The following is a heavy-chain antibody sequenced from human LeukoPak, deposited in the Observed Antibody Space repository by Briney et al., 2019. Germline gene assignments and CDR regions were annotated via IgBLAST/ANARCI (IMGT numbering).Heavy chain of an antibody. CDR3: ATRGHSSSWYYFDY. D-gene: IGHD6-13*01. CDR2: ISGSSSYT. CDR1: GFTFSNYY. V-gene: IGHV3-11*03. Sequence: GGSLRLSCAASGFTFSNYYMNWIRQAPGKGLEWVSYISGSSSYTNYADSVKGRFTISRDNAKNSLYLQMNSLRAEDTAVYYCATRGHSSSWYYFDYWGQGTLVTVSS. J-gene: IGHJ4*02.